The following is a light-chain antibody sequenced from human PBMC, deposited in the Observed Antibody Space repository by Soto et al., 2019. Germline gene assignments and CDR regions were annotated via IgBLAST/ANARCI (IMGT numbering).Light chain of an antibody. CDR2: EVT. CDR3: SSYTNINTRACV. V-gene: IGLV2-14*01. J-gene: IGLJ1*01. CDR1: SSDIAIYNY. Sequence: QSVLTQPASVAGSLGQSITLSCTGTSSDIAIYNYVSWYQHHPGRVPKLLISEVTNRPSGASDRFSGSKSGNTASLTISGLQAEDEAEYYCSSYTNINTRACVFGTGTKLTVL.